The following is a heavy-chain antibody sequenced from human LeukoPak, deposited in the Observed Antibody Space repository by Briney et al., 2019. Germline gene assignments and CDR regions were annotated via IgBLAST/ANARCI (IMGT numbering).Heavy chain of an antibody. CDR2: IKDDGST. Sequence: GGSLRLSCAASGFTFSTYWMHWVRQAPGKGLVWVSRIKDDGSTIYADSVKGRFTISRDNAKNTLYLQMNSLRAEDTAVYYCAKARYYYYGMDVWGQGTTVTVSS. V-gene: IGHV3-74*01. CDR1: GFTFSTYW. J-gene: IGHJ6*02. CDR3: AKARYYYYGMDV.